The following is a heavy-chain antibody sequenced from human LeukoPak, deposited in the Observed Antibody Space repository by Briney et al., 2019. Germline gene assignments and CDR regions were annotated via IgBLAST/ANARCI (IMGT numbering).Heavy chain of an antibody. CDR2: IKTKTDGGTT. CDR3: TTEYSGYDYFGYYYYYMDV. J-gene: IGHJ6*03. CDR1: GFTHSNAR. V-gene: IGHV3-15*01. Sequence: GGSLTLSCAASGFTHSNARISSLRQAPAKPLEWLGRIKTKTDGGTTDYTAPVKGRFTISRDDSKNTLYLQMNSLKTEDTAVYYCTTEYSGYDYFGYYYYYMDVWGKGTTVTVSS. D-gene: IGHD5-12*01.